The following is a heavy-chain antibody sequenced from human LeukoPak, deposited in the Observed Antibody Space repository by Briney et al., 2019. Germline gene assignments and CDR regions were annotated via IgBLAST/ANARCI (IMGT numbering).Heavy chain of an antibody. CDR3: SEGQELDDAVFES. J-gene: IGHJ5*01. CDR1: GFTFSSYA. CDR2: ICANGGGV. Sequence: GGALRLSCAASGFTFSSYAMTWVRQAPGKGLEWVSTICANGGGVHYAESLRGRFTISRDNSKSTEYLQMNSLSAEDTAIYYCSEGQELDDAVFESWGRGTLVTVSS. V-gene: IGHV3-23*01. D-gene: IGHD1-1*01.